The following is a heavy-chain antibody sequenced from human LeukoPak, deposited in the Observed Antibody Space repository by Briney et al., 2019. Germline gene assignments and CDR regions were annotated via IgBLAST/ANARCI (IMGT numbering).Heavy chain of an antibody. CDR3: ARSPGSWYYFDY. CDR1: GGTFSSYA. CDR2: IIPIFGTA. V-gene: IGHV1-69*05. D-gene: IGHD6-13*01. Sequence: ASVKVSRKASGGTFSSYAISWVRQAPGQGLEWMGGIIPIFGTANYAQKFQGRVTITTDESTSTAYMELSSLRSEDTAVYYCARSPGSWYYFDYWGQGTLVTVSS. J-gene: IGHJ4*02.